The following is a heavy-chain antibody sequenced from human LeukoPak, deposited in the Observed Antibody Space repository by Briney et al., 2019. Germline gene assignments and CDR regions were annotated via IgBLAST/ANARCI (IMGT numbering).Heavy chain of an antibody. J-gene: IGHJ4*02. D-gene: IGHD3-3*01. CDR3: ARDRRGGSGYYRGLDY. V-gene: IGHV3-66*01. CDR2: MYRGGGT. Sequence: QPGGSLRLSCAASGFTFSDHYMDWVRQAPGKGLEWVSVMYRGGGTYYADSVRGRFTISRDNSKNTMYLQMNSLRAEDTAVYYCARDRRGGSGYYRGLDYWGQGTLVAVSS. CDR1: GFTFSDHY.